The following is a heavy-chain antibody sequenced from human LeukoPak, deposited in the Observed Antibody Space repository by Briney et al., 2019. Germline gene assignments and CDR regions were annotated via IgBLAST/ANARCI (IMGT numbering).Heavy chain of an antibody. Sequence: SETLSLTCTVSGDSISISNYYWGWIRQPPGKGLEWIGSIYYSGSTNYNPSLKSRVTISVDTSKNQFSLNLSSVTAADTAVYYCARGFSIFGLWGQGTLVTVSS. CDR1: GDSISISNYY. CDR2: IYYSGST. V-gene: IGHV4-39*01. J-gene: IGHJ4*02. D-gene: IGHD3-3*01. CDR3: ARGFSIFGL.